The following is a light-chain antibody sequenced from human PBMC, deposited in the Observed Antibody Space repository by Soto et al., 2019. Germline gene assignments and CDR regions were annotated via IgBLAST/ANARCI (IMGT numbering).Light chain of an antibody. CDR1: SSDVGRYNY. CDR2: DVT. V-gene: IGLV2-14*01. CDR3: SSYTSSYTDV. Sequence: QSVLTQPASVSGSPGQSITISCTGTSSDVGRYNYVPWYQQHPGKAPKLMIYDVTNRPSGVSNRFSGSKSGNTAPLTISGLQAEDEADYYCSSYTSSYTDVFGTGTKVTVL. J-gene: IGLJ1*01.